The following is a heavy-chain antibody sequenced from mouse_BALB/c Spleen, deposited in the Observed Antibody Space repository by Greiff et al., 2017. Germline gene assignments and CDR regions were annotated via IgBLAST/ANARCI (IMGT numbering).Heavy chain of an antibody. D-gene: IGHD1-1*01. CDR3: ARKDYGSSYYFDY. V-gene: IGHV3-2*02. Sequence: DVQLQESGPGLVKPSQSLSLTCTVTGYSITSDYAWNWIRQFPGNKLEWMGYISYSGSTSYNPSLKSRISITRDTSKNQFFLQLNSVTTEDTATYYCARKDYGSSYYFDYWGQGTTLTVSS. CDR1: GYSITSDYA. CDR2: ISYSGST. J-gene: IGHJ2*01.